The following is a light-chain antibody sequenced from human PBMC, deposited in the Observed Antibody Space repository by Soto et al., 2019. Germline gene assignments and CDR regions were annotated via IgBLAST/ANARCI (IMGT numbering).Light chain of an antibody. J-gene: IGLJ3*02. CDR1: RSDIGGYNY. CDR2: DVS. V-gene: IGLV2-11*01. Sequence: QSALTQPRSVSGSPGQSVTISCIGTRSDIGGYNYVSWYQQHPGKAPKPMIYDVSKRPSGVPDRFSGSKSGNTASLTISGLQAEDEADYYCCSYAGSYTWVLGGGTKLTVL. CDR3: CSYAGSYTWV.